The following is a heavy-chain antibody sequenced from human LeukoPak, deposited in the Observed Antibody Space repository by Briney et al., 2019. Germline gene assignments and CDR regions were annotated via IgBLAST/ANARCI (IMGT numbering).Heavy chain of an antibody. V-gene: IGHV1-18*01. D-gene: IGHD4-23*01. CDR2: ISAYNGNT. CDR1: GYTFTSYG. Sequence: ASVKVSCKASGYTFTSYGISWVRQATGQRLEWMGWISAYNGNTNYAQKLQGRVTMTTDTSTSTAYMELRSLRSDDTAVYYCASSPGGYWFDPWGQGTLVTVSS. J-gene: IGHJ5*02. CDR3: ASSPGGYWFDP.